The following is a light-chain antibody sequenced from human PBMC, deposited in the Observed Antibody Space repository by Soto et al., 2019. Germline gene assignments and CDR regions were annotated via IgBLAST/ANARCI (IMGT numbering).Light chain of an antibody. CDR3: QHYSTWLWT. V-gene: IGKV3-15*01. CDR2: GAS. Sequence: EIVMTQSPGTLSVSPGERATLSCRASQSVDSKLAWYQQKPGQGPRLLIYGASSRATGIPARFSGSGSGTEFTLTISSLQSEDFAVYYCQHYSTWLWTFGQGTKVEIK. J-gene: IGKJ1*01. CDR1: QSVDSK.